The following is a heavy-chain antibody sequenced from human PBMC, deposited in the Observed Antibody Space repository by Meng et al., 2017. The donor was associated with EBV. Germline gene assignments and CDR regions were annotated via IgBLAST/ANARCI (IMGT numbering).Heavy chain of an antibody. CDR2: IYYTGST. Sequence: QVQLQESGPGLVKPPEXLSPTCPXSGGSVNNESYYWGWIRQPPGKGLEYIGYIYYTGSTNYNSSLKSRVTISLDKSKNQFSLKLTSLTAADTAIYYCARGDYTNYPRWFDPWGQGTLGTVSS. CDR1: GGSVNNESYY. D-gene: IGHD4-11*01. V-gene: IGHV4-61*01. J-gene: IGHJ5*02. CDR3: ARGDYTNYPRWFDP.